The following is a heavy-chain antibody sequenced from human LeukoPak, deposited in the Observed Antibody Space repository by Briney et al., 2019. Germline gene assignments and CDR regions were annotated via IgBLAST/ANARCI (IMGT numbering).Heavy chain of an antibody. J-gene: IGHJ4*02. V-gene: IGHV3-23*01. CDR2: ISGSGGST. CDR3: AREGEIAVADL. D-gene: IGHD6-19*01. Sequence: PGGSLRLSCAASGFTFSSYNMNWVRQAPGKGLEWVSTISGSGGSTYYADSVKGRFTISRDNSKNTLYLQMNSLRAEDTAVYYCAREGEIAVADLWGQGTLVTVSS. CDR1: GFTFSSYN.